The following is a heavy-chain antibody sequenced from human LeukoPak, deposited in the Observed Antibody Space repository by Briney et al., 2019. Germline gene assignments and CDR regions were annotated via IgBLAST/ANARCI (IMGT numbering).Heavy chain of an antibody. D-gene: IGHD5-24*01. V-gene: IGHV3-48*03. CDR2: ISSSGSTI. Sequence: PGGSLRLTCAASGFTFSSYEMHWVRQAPGKGLEWVSSISSSGSTIYYADSVKGRFTISRDNARMYLQIHSLRVEDTAIYYCARAWPMATYWFFDLWGRGTLVTVSS. J-gene: IGHJ2*01. CDR3: ARAWPMATYWFFDL. CDR1: GFTFSSYE.